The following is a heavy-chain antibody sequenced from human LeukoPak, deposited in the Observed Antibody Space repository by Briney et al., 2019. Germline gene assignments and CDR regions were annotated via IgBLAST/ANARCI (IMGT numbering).Heavy chain of an antibody. J-gene: IGHJ6*03. CDR2: ISYDGDNT. CDR1: GFTFSNYA. Sequence: GGSLRLSCAASGFTFSNYAMHWVRQTPGKGLAWVAVISYDGDNTYYADSVKGRFTISRDNSKNTLYLQMNSLSAEDTAIYYCAKASGSYYHYYYMDIWGKGTTVTVSS. V-gene: IGHV3-30-3*01. CDR3: AKASGSYYHYYYMDI. D-gene: IGHD1-26*01.